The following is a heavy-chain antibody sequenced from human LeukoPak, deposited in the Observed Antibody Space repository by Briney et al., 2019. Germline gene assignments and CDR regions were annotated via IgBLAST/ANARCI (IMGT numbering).Heavy chain of an antibody. Sequence: PGRSLRLSCAASGFTFDDYAMHWVRQAPGKGLEWVSGISWNSGSIGYADSVKGRFTISRDNAKNSLYLQMNSLRAEDTALYYCAKDTILYGSGTLSWFDPWGQGTLVTVSS. CDR1: GFTFDDYA. V-gene: IGHV3-9*01. CDR3: AKDTILYGSGTLSWFDP. J-gene: IGHJ5*02. D-gene: IGHD3-10*01. CDR2: ISWNSGSI.